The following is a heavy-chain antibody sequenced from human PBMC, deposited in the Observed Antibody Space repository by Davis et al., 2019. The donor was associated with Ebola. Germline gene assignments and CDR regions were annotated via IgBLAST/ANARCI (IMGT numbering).Heavy chain of an antibody. Sequence: GESLKISCAASGFTFSSYAMHWVRQAPGKGLEWVAVISYDGSNKYYADFVKGRFTISRDNSKNTLYLQMNSLRAEDTAVYYCARGGGYSSGWDDYWGQGTLVTVSS. J-gene: IGHJ4*02. CDR3: ARGGGYSSGWDDY. V-gene: IGHV3-30-3*01. CDR2: ISYDGSNK. CDR1: GFTFSSYA. D-gene: IGHD6-19*01.